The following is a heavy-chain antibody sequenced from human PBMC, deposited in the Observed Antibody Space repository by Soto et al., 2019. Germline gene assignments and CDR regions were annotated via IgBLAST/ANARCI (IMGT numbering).Heavy chain of an antibody. CDR1: GGTFSSYA. CDR2: IIPIFGTA. V-gene: IGHV1-69*12. CDR3: ARHVPAAGYYYGMDV. Sequence: QVQLVQSGAEVKKPGSSVKVSCKASGGTFSSYAISWVRQAPGQGLEWMGGIIPIFGTANYAQKFQGRVTITADDSTSTAYMELSSLISEDTAVNYCARHVPAAGYYYGMDVWGQGTTVTVSS. D-gene: IGHD2-2*01. J-gene: IGHJ6*02.